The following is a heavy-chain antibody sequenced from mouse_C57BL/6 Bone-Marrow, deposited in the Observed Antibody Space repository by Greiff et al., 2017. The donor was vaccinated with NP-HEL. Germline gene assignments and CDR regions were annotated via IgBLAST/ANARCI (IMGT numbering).Heavy chain of an antibody. CDR1: GFNIKDYY. J-gene: IGHJ1*03. V-gene: IGHV14-2*01. D-gene: IGHD1-1*01. CDR2: IDPEVGET. Sequence: EVQLQQSGAELVKPGASVKLSCTASGFNIKDYYMHWVKQRTEQGLEWIGRIDPEVGETKYAPKFQGKATITADTSSNTAYLQLSSLTSEDTAVYYCASPITTVVAPGYFDVWGTGTTVTVSS. CDR3: ASPITTVVAPGYFDV.